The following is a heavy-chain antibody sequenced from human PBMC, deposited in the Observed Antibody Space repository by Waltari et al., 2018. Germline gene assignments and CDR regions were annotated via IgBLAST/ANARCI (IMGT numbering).Heavy chain of an antibody. D-gene: IGHD1-26*01. V-gene: IGHV1-24*01. CDR1: GHIFTDLS. CDR3: ATYLRSSGSYSLIY. CDR2: IHPEEGKI. J-gene: IGHJ4*02. Sequence: QVQLLQSGAEVQKPGASVRVSCKVAGHIFTDLSRHWLRQTPGKGLEWMGGIHPEEGKITYSQKVQGRVTRTEDTDTDTAYMELSSLESDDTAVYYCATYLRSSGSYSLIYWGQGTLVTVSS.